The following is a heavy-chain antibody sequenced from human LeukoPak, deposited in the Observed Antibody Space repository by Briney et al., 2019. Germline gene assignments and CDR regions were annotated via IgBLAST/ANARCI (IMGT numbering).Heavy chain of an antibody. D-gene: IGHD2-21*02. J-gene: IGHJ3*02. CDR1: GGSISSGDYY. V-gene: IGHV4-30-4*01. CDR2: IYYSGST. Sequence: PSETLSLTCTVSGGSISSGDYYWSWIRQPPGKGLEWIGHIYYSGSTYYNPSLKSRVTISVDTSKNQFSLKLSSVTAADTAVYYCARSYCGGDFYSPHVDAFDIWGQGTMVTVSS. CDR3: ARSYCGGDFYSPHVDAFDI.